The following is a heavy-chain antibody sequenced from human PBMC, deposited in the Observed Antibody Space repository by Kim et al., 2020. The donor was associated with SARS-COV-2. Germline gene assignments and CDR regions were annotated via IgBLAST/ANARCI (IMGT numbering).Heavy chain of an antibody. Sequence: SETLSLTCTVSGGSISSYYWSWIRQPPGKGLEWIGYIYYSGSTNYNPSLKSRVTISVDTSKNQFSLKLSSVTAADTAVYYCARDLRYYGSGSYTNYYYGMDVWGQGTTVTVSS. CDR1: GGSISSYY. V-gene: IGHV4-59*01. J-gene: IGHJ6*02. CDR2: IYYSGST. D-gene: IGHD3-10*01. CDR3: ARDLRYYGSGSYTNYYYGMDV.